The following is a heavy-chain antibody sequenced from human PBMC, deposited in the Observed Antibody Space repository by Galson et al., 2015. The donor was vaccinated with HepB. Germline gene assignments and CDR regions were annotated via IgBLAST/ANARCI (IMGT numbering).Heavy chain of an antibody. CDR3: TRHGSSSWPFDY. CDR2: IRSKANSYAT. J-gene: IGHJ4*02. Sequence: SLRLSCAASGFTFSGSAMHWVRQASGKGLEWVGRIRSKANSYATAYAASVKGRFTISRDDSKNTAYLQMNSLKTEDTAVYYCTRHGSSSWPFDYWGQGTLVTVSS. D-gene: IGHD6-13*01. CDR1: GFTFSGSA. V-gene: IGHV3-73*01.